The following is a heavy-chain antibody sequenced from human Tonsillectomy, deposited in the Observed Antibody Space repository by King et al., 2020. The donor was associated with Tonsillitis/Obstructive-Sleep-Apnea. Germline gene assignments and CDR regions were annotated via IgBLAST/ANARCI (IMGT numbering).Heavy chain of an antibody. CDR3: ASEEGYYDISSSFDY. CDR2: NSSSSSNT. J-gene: IGHJ4*02. D-gene: IGHD3-22*01. CDR1: GFTFSDYY. Sequence: VQLMESGGGLVKPGGSLRLSCAASGFTFSDYYMSWIRQATGKGMQWGSYNSSSSSNTNYADSVKGRFTITRDNAKNSLYLQMNSLRAEDTAVYYCASEEGYYDISSSFDYWGQGTLVTVSS. V-gene: IGHV3-11*06.